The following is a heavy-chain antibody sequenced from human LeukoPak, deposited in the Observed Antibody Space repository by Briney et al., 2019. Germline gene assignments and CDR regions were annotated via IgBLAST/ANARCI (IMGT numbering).Heavy chain of an antibody. CDR2: LYSSGNT. J-gene: IGHJ6*02. Sequence: GGSLRLSCAASGFTVSSSYMSWVRQAPGKGLEWVSVLYSSGNTYYADSVKGRFTISRDNSKNTLYLQMNSLRAGDTAVYYYAAYGSGIPYGMDVWGQGTTVTVSS. CDR3: AAYGSGIPYGMDV. CDR1: GFTVSSSY. D-gene: IGHD3-10*01. V-gene: IGHV3-53*01.